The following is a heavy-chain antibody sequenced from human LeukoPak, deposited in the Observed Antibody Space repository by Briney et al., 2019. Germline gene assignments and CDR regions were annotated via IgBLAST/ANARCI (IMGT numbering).Heavy chain of an antibody. V-gene: IGHV3-33*01. D-gene: IGHD3-10*01. CDR3: ARLWYYGSGSYFPSYNWFDP. Sequence: GGSLRLSCAASGFTFSSYGMHWVRQAPGKGLEWVAVIWYDGSNKYYADSVKGRFTISRDNSKNTLYLQMNSLRSEDTAVYYCARLWYYGSGSYFPSYNWFDPWGQGTLVTVSS. CDR2: IWYDGSNK. CDR1: GFTFSSYG. J-gene: IGHJ5*02.